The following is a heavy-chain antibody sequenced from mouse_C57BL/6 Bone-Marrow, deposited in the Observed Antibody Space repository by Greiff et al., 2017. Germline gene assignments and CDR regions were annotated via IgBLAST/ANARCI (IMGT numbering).Heavy chain of an antibody. J-gene: IGHJ2*01. CDR1: GFTFSSYG. V-gene: IGHV5-6*01. CDR3: ARHGYVDY. CDR2: ISSGGSYT. Sequence: EVKVVESGGDLVKPGGSLKLSCAASGFTFSSYGMSWVRQTPDKRLEWVATISSGGSYTYYPDSVKGRFTISRDNAKNTLYLQMSSLKSEDTAMYYCARHGYVDYWGQGTTLTVSS.